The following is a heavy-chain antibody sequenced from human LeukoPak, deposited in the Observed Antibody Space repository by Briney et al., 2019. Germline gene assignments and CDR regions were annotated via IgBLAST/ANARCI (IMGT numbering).Heavy chain of an antibody. J-gene: IGHJ5*02. CDR3: ARTTKYQCKWAGFDP. CDR2: INHSGST. CDR1: GGSFSGYY. D-gene: IGHD2-2*01. V-gene: IGHV4-34*01. Sequence: SETLSLTCAVSGGSFSGYYWCWIRHPPGKGLEWIGQINHSGSTNYNPSLKSQVTISVDTSKNQFSLKLSSVTAADTAVYYCARTTKYQCKWAGFDPWGQGTLVTVSS.